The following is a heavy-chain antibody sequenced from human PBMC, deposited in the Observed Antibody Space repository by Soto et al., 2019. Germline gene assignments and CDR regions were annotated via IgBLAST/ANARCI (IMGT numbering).Heavy chain of an antibody. J-gene: IGHJ4*02. CDR2: IYWDDNK. CDR1: GFSLTTDRVG. D-gene: IGHD1-26*01. V-gene: IGHV2-5*02. Sequence: QITLKESGPTLVKPTQTLTLTCTFSGFSLTTDRVGVGWIRQPPGEALEWLAVIYWDDNKTYRPSLESRLTIAMDTSKNQVALTMTNMYSLGTPTYYCAHAYGGRSLYWGQGTLVTVSS. CDR3: AHAYGGRSLY.